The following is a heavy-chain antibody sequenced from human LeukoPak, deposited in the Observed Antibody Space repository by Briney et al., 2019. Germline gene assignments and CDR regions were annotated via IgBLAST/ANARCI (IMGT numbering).Heavy chain of an antibody. Sequence: SGTLSLTCAASGGSIGSSNWWSWVRQPPGKGLEWIGEIYHSGSTNYNPSLKSRVTISVDKSKNQFSLKLSSVTAADTAVYYCARTDSSGWLGVDYWGQGTLVTVSS. CDR1: GGSIGSSNW. J-gene: IGHJ4*02. CDR2: IYHSGST. CDR3: ARTDSSGWLGVDY. V-gene: IGHV4-4*02. D-gene: IGHD6-19*01.